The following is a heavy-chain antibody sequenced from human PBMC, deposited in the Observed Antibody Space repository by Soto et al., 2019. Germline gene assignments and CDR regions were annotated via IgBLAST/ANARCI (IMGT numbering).Heavy chain of an antibody. Sequence: PSETLSLTSTVPGGSISSGGYYWSWIRQHPGKGLEWIGYIYYSGSTYYNPSLKSRVTISVDTSKNQFSLKLSSVTAADTAVYYCARVFSDSSSFFDPWGQGTLVTVSS. CDR3: ARVFSDSSSFFDP. D-gene: IGHD6-13*01. CDR1: GGSISSGGYY. V-gene: IGHV4-31*03. CDR2: IYYSGST. J-gene: IGHJ5*02.